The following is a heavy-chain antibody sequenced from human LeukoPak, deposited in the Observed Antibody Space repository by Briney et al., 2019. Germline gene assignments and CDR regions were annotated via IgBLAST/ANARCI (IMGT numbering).Heavy chain of an antibody. D-gene: IGHD3-3*01. J-gene: IGHJ4*02. CDR1: GYTFTGYY. Sequence: GASVKVSCKASGYTFTGYYMHWVRQAPGQGLEWMGWINPNSGGTNYAQKFQGRVTMTRDTSISTAYMELSRLRSDDTAVYYCARDLITDFWSVSYLYWGQGTLVTVSS. V-gene: IGHV1-2*02. CDR2: INPNSGGT. CDR3: ARDLITDFWSVSYLY.